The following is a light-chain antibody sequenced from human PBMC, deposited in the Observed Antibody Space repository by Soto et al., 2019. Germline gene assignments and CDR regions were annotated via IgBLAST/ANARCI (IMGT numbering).Light chain of an antibody. V-gene: IGKV3-15*01. J-gene: IGKJ2*01. CDR2: FAS. Sequence: EIVMTQSPATLSLSPGQRATLSSRASQSVDSNLAWYQQKPGQAPRLLIYFASTRATGVPARFSGSGSGTAFTLTISSLQSEDFAVYYCQQYNKWPPYTFGQGTK. CDR1: QSVDSN. CDR3: QQYNKWPPYT.